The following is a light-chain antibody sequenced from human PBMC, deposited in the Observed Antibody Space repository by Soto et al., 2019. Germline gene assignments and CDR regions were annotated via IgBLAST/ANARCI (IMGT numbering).Light chain of an antibody. V-gene: IGKV1-39*01. CDR2: AAS. CDR1: QSIANY. CDR3: QQSYSTHSIT. J-gene: IGKJ5*01. Sequence: DIQMIQSPSSLSASVGDRVTITCRASQSIANYLNWYQQRPWKAPKLLIYAASSLQSGVPSRFSGSGSGTDFTLTISSLQHEDFANYYCQQSYSTHSITFGQGTRLEIK.